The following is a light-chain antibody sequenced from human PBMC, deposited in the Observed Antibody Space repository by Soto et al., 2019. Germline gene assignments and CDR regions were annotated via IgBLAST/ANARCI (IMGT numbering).Light chain of an antibody. CDR3: SSYTSSSTRV. CDR1: SSDLGSYNL. CDR2: EVS. J-gene: IGLJ3*02. V-gene: IGLV2-14*02. Sequence: QSALTQPASVSGSPGQSITISCTGTSSDLGSYNLVSWYQQHPGKAPKLMIYEVSNRPSGVSNRFSGSKSGNTASLTISGLQAEDEADYYCSSYTSSSTRVFGGGTKLTVL.